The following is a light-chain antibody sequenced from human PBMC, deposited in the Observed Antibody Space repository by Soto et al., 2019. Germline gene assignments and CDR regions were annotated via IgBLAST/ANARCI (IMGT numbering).Light chain of an antibody. CDR2: VAS. J-gene: IGKJ2*01. CDR3: QQYGSSPFT. V-gene: IGKV3-20*01. CDR1: QSVSTNY. Sequence: ENVLAQAPGTLSLSPGERGTLSCRASQSVSTNYLAWYQQKPGQAPRLLIYVASSRATGIPDRFSGSGSGTDFTLTISRLEPEDFAVYYCQQYGSSPFTFGQGTNLEIK.